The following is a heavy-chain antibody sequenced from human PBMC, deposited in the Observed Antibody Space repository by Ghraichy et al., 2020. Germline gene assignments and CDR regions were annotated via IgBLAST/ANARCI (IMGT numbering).Heavy chain of an antibody. J-gene: IGHJ4*02. Sequence: LSLTCAASGFTFSSYAMSWVRQAPGKGLEWVSAISGSGGSTYYADSVKGRFTISRDNSKNTLYLQMNSLRAEDTAVYYCAKDPPVRVVASSEGYWGQGTLVTVSS. V-gene: IGHV3-23*01. CDR2: ISGSGGST. D-gene: IGHD5-12*01. CDR1: GFTFSSYA. CDR3: AKDPPVRVVASSEGY.